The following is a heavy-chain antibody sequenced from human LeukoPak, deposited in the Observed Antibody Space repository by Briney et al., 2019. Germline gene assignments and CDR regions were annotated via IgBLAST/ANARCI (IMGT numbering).Heavy chain of an antibody. D-gene: IGHD2-15*01. CDR1: GYTFTDYY. J-gene: IGHJ4*02. V-gene: IGHV1-2*02. Sequence: SVKVSCKASGYTFTDYYMHWVRQAPGQGLEWMGWINLNSGGKNFAQRFQGRVTMTRDTSISTAYMDLSRLISDDTAVYYCARDAGYCTGGSCWYFDHWGQGTLVTVSS. CDR3: ARDAGYCTGGSCWYFDH. CDR2: INLNSGGK.